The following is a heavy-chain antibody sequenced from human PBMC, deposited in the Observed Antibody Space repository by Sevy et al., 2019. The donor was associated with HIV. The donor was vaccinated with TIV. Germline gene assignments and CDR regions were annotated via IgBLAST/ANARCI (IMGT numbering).Heavy chain of an antibody. D-gene: IGHD6-19*01. J-gene: IGHJ6*02. CDR1: GFTFSSYG. CDR2: ISYDGSNK. CDR3: AKEPGYSSGWYGHYYYYGMDV. V-gene: IGHV3-30*18. Sequence: GGYLRLSCAASGFTFSSYGMHWVRQAPGKGLEWVAVISYDGSNKYYADSVKGRFTISRDNSKNTLYLQMNSLVAEDTAVYYCAKEPGYSSGWYGHYYYYGMDVWGQGTTVTVSS.